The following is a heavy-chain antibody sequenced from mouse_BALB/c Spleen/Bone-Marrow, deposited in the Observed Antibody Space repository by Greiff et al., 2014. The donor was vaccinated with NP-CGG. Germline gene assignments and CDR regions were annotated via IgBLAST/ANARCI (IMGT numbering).Heavy chain of an antibody. CDR1: GYTFTSYD. CDR3: ARSGGDSMDY. J-gene: IGHJ4*01. CDR2: IYPGDGST. V-gene: IGHV1S56*01. Sequence: QVQLKHSGPELVKPGALVKISCKASGYTFTSYDINWVKQRPGQGLEWIGWIYPGDGSTKYNVKFKGKATLTADKSSSTAYMQLSSLTSENSADYFCARSGGDSMDYWGQGTSVTVSS. D-gene: IGHD2-13*01.